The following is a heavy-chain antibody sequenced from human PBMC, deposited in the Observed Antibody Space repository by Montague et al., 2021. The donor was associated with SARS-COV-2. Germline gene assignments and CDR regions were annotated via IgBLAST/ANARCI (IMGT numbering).Heavy chain of an antibody. D-gene: IGHD2-21*01. CDR1: GPSMRSYY. CDR2: TYYSGST. J-gene: IGHJ4*02. CDR3: ARVEGVIGGITHFDY. V-gene: IGHV4-59*07. Sequence: SDTLSLTCTVSGPSMRSYYWTWVRQSPGKGLEWIGYTYYSGSTSYAPSLKSRLTMTVDMSANQVSLTLMSVTAADSAVYYCARVEGVIGGITHFDYWGQGFLVSVSS.